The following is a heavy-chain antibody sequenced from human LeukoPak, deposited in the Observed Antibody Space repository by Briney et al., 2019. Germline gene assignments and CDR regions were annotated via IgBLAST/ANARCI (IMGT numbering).Heavy chain of an antibody. CDR2: FFPEDGET. Sequence: GASVKVSCKVSGYTLTELSMHWVRQAPGKGLEWMGGFFPEDGETIYAQKFQGRVTMTEDTSTDTAYMELSRLRSDDTAVYYCARGGSGYDTPEYYYYYYGMDVWGQGTTVTVSS. CDR1: GYTLTELS. V-gene: IGHV1-24*01. CDR3: ARGGSGYDTPEYYYYYYGMDV. J-gene: IGHJ6*02. D-gene: IGHD5-12*01.